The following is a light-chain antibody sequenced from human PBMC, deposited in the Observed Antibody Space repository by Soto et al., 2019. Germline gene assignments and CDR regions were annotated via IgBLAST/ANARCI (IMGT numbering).Light chain of an antibody. V-gene: IGKV1-5*01. CDR1: HSITNW. Sequence: DIKMHQSPSTLSASAGAPAPITCRASHSITNWLAWYQQKPGKAPKVLIYDVSTLGSGVPSRFSGSGSGTEFTLTISSLQPDDFATYYCQPYNNNFGQGTKVDIK. CDR3: QPYNNN. J-gene: IGKJ2*01. CDR2: DVS.